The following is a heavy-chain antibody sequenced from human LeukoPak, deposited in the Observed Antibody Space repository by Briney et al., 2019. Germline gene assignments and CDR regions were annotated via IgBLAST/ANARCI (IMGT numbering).Heavy chain of an antibody. V-gene: IGHV3-7*01. J-gene: IGHJ5*02. D-gene: IGHD6-19*01. CDR2: IKQDGSEK. Sequence: GGSLRLSCAASGFTFSSYWMSWVRQAPGKGLEWVANIKQDGSEKYYVDSVKGRFTISRDNAKNSLYLQMNSLRAEDTAVYYCAKIAAVAGTVDWFDPWGQGTLVTVSS. CDR1: GFTFSSYW. CDR3: AKIAAVAGTVDWFDP.